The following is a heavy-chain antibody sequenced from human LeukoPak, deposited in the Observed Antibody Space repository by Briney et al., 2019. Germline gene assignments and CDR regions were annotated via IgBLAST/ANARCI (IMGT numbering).Heavy chain of an antibody. CDR3: AKSDYGAPLES. CDR2: ISGDGGGS. CDR1: GFTFDDYV. D-gene: IGHD4-17*01. V-gene: IGHV3-43*02. J-gene: IGHJ5*02. Sequence: GGSLRLSCAASGFTFDDYVMHWVRQTPGKGLEWVSFISGDGGGSYYADSVKGRFTISRGNSKNSLFLQMNSLRTEDTAFYYCAKSDYGAPLESWGQGTLVTVSS.